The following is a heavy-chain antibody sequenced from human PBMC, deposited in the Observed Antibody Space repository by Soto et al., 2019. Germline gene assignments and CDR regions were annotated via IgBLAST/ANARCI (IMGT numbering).Heavy chain of an antibody. J-gene: IGHJ6*02. V-gene: IGHV4-59*01. CDR1: GGSISSYY. CDR2: IYYSGST. D-gene: IGHD1-7*01. CDR3: AREGRTRTIGLYYYYGMDV. Sequence: QVQLQESGPGLVKPSETLSLTCTVSGGSISSYYWSWIRQPPGKGLEWIGYIYYSGSTNYNPSLKSRVTIAVDTAKNQFSLKLSSVTAADTAVYYCAREGRTRTIGLYYYYGMDVWGQGTTVTVSS.